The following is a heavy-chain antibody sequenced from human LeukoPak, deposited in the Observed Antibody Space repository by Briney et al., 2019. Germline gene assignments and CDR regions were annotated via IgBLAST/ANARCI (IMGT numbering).Heavy chain of an antibody. CDR1: GYSISSGYY. Sequence: SETLSLTCAVSGYSISSGYYWGWIRQPPGKGLEWIGSIYHSGSTYYNPSLKSRVTISVDTSKNQFSLRLSSVTAADAAVYYCARVGYCSGGSCYDLRFDYWGQGTLVTVSS. CDR3: ARVGYCSGGSCYDLRFDY. V-gene: IGHV4-38-2*01. D-gene: IGHD2-15*01. CDR2: IYHSGST. J-gene: IGHJ4*02.